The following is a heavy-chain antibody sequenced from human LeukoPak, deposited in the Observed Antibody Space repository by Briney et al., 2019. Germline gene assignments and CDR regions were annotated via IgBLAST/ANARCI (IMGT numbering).Heavy chain of an antibody. CDR2: HSGISGSTR. CDR3: ARRPHYYGYHRGSLGVFDI. CDR1: GFIFGNYA. Sequence: GGSLRLSCAACGFIFGNYAMRWVRQAPGKGLEWVAAHSGISGSTRIYAGSVKGRFTVPRDNSKSTLYLQMNNLRAEDTAVYYCARRPHYYGYHRGSLGVFDIWGQGTMVTVSS. V-gene: IGHV3-23*01. D-gene: IGHD3-10*01. J-gene: IGHJ3*02.